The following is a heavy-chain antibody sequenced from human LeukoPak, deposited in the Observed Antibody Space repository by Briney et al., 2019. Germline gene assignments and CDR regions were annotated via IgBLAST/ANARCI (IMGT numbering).Heavy chain of an antibody. D-gene: IGHD1-26*01. Sequence: SETLSLTCTVSGGSISSYYWSWIRQPPGKGLEWIGYIYYSGSTNYNPSLKSRVTISVDTSKNQFSLKLSSVTAADTAVYYCARLGGSYRSRVFDYWGQGTLVTVSS. CDR2: IYYSGST. CDR1: GGSISSYY. J-gene: IGHJ4*02. CDR3: ARLGGSYRSRVFDY. V-gene: IGHV4-59*08.